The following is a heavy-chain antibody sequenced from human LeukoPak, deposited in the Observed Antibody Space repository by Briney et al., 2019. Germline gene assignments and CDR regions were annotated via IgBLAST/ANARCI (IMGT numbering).Heavy chain of an antibody. Sequence: SETLSLTCAVYGGSFSGYYWSWIRQPPGKGLEWIGEINHSGSTNYNPSLKSRVTISVDTSKNQFSLKLSSVTAADTAVHYCARGYCSGGSCYLFDYWGQGTLVTVSS. D-gene: IGHD2-15*01. CDR1: GGSFSGYY. V-gene: IGHV4-34*01. CDR3: ARGYCSGGSCYLFDY. CDR2: INHSGST. J-gene: IGHJ4*02.